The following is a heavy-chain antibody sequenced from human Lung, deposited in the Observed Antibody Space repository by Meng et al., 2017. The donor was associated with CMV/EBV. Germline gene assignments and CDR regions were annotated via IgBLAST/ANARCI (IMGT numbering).Heavy chain of an antibody. CDR1: GYTFTSHA. J-gene: IGHJ4*02. CDR2: IIAGNGNT. Sequence: QGELVQSGSELKKPGASVTVSCKASGYTFTSHAINWARQTPGQGLEWMGWIIAGNGNTKYSQRFQGRVTITRDTSASTAYMELSSLRSEDTTVYYCARAGYDSSGYYPQPFDYWGQGTLVTVSS. V-gene: IGHV1-3*01. CDR3: ARAGYDSSGYYPQPFDY. D-gene: IGHD3-22*01.